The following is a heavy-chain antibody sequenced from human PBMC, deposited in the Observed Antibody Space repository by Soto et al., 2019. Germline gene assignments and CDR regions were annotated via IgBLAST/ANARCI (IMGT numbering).Heavy chain of an antibody. J-gene: IGHJ6*03. Sequence: SETLSLTCTVSGGSISSSSYYWGWIRQPPGKGLEWIGSIYYSGSTYYNPSLKNQVTISVDTSKKQFPLKMSSVTAADTVVYYCARTLWFGEIRVYMDVWGKGTTVTVSS. CDR1: GGSISSSSYY. D-gene: IGHD3-10*01. CDR3: ARTLWFGEIRVYMDV. V-gene: IGHV4-39*01. CDR2: IYYSGST.